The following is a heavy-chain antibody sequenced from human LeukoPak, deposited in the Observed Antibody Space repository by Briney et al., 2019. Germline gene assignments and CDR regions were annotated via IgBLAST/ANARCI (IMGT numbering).Heavy chain of an antibody. CDR2: TNGDGNDI. J-gene: IGHJ4*02. D-gene: IGHD2-21*01. CDR3: VRDGAYCAGIDFDY. CDR1: GFTLSNSW. Sequence: GGSLRLSCAVFGFTLSNSWMHWVRQAPGKGLVWVARTNGDGNDISYADSVKGRFTISRDSAENTLYLQMSSLRVEDTALYYCVRDGAYCAGIDFDYWGQGTLVTVSP. V-gene: IGHV3-74*01.